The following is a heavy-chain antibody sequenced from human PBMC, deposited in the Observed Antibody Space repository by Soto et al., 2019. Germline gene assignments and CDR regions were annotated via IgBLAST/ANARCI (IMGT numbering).Heavy chain of an antibody. D-gene: IGHD3-9*01. Sequence: SETLSLTCTVSGGSISSYYWSWIRQPPGKGLEWIGYIYYSGSTNYNPSLKSRVTISVDTSKNQFSLKLSSVTAADTAVYYCARGGSNFDWLLPFDYWGQGTLVTVSS. CDR1: GGSISSYY. CDR2: IYYSGST. CDR3: ARGGSNFDWLLPFDY. V-gene: IGHV4-59*01. J-gene: IGHJ4*02.